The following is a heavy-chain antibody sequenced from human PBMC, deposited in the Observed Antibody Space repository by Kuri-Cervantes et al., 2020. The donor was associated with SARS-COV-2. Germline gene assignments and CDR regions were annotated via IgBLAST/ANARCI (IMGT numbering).Heavy chain of an antibody. CDR3: AREAGLGITGTPGWIWFDP. CDR1: GGTFSSNA. V-gene: IGHV1-69*13. J-gene: IGHJ5*02. D-gene: IGHD1-7*01. CDR2: IIPIFVTA. Sequence: SAKVSCKASGGTFSSNAISWVRQAPGQGLEWMGGIIPIFVTANYAQKFQVRVTIIADESTSKAYMELSSMRSEDTDVYYCAREAGLGITGTPGWIWFDPWGQGTLVTVSS.